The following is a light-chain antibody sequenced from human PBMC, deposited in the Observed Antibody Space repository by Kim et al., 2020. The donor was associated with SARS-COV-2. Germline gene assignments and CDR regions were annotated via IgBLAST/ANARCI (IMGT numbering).Light chain of an antibody. CDR2: AAS. Sequence: SASVGDRVSITSRASQSISSHLNWYQYKPGKAPKVLIYAASSLQSGVPSRFSGRGSGTHFTLTISSLQPEDFATYYCQQSYGTLRTFGQGTKLEIK. CDR1: QSISSH. J-gene: IGKJ2*01. CDR3: QQSYGTLRT. V-gene: IGKV1-39*01.